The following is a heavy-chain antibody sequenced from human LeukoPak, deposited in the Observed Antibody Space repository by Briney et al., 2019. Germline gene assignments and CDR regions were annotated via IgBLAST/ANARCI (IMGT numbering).Heavy chain of an antibody. CDR3: ARDKGDNSGWDY. J-gene: IGHJ4*02. V-gene: IGHV3-48*03. D-gene: IGHD6-19*01. Sequence: GGSLRLSCAASGFTFSSYEMNWVRPAPGKGLEWVSHISSSGTKIYPAHSVKGRFTISRDNAKNSLYLQMSSLRAEDTAVYYCARDKGDNSGWDYWGQGILVTVSS. CDR1: GFTFSSYE. CDR2: ISSSGTKI.